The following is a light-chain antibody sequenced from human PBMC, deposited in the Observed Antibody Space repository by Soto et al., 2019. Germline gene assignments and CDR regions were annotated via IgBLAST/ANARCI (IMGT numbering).Light chain of an antibody. CDR1: QSIVSW. CDR2: DVS. V-gene: IGKV1-5*01. J-gene: IGKJ1*01. CDR3: QQYKTYMWT. Sequence: DIQMTQSPSTLSASVGDRVTITCRASQSIVSWLAWYQQKPGKALKLLIYDVSNLQSGVPSRFSGSGSGTEFTLTISSLQPNDFATYYCQQYKTYMWTFGQGTKVEIK.